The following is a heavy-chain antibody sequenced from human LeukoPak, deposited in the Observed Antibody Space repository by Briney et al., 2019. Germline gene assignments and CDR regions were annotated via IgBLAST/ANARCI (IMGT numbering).Heavy chain of an antibody. V-gene: IGHV3-7*01. D-gene: IGHD3-3*01. J-gene: IGHJ4*02. Sequence: GGSLRLSCAASGFTFSSYWMSWVRQAPGKGLEWVANIKQDGSEKYYVDSVKGRFTISRDNAKNSLNLQMNSLRAEDTAVYYCATAWDFWSGYYFDYWGQGTLVTVSS. CDR3: ATAWDFWSGYYFDY. CDR1: GFTFSSYW. CDR2: IKQDGSEK.